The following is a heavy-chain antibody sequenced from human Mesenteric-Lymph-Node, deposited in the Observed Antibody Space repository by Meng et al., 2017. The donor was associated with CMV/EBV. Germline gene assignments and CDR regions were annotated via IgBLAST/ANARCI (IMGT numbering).Heavy chain of an antibody. J-gene: IGHJ4*02. D-gene: IGHD3-10*01. Sequence: SGVSMSSSNWWKWVRQPPGKGLEWIGEMYHSGSTNYNPSLKRRVTISADRPKNEFSLKLTSVTAADTAVYYCARGGSYSSGTYPFDYWGQGILVTVSS. V-gene: IGHV4-4*02. CDR1: GVSMSSSNW. CDR2: MYHSGST. CDR3: ARGGSYSSGTYPFDY.